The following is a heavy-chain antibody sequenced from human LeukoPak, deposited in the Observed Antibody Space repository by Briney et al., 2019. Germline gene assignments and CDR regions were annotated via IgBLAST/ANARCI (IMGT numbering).Heavy chain of an antibody. V-gene: IGHV3-11*06. D-gene: IGHD3-22*01. Sequence: GGSLRLSCAASGFTFSDYYMSWIRQAPGKGPEWVSYISTSGSSTNYADSVKGRFTISRDNAKNSLYLQMDSLRAEDTAVYYCARDVHYYDRSVLGHWGQGTLVTVSS. J-gene: IGHJ4*02. CDR2: ISTSGSST. CDR1: GFTFSDYY. CDR3: ARDVHYYDRSVLGH.